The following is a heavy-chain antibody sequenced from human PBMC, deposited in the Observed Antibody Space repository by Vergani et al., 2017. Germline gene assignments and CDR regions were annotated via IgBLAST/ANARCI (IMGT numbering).Heavy chain of an antibody. CDR3: AKAGSVTSESLQYNFYMDV. J-gene: IGHJ6*03. V-gene: IGHV3-30*18. CDR2: ISNDGSKK. CDR1: GFSFSSHA. D-gene: IGHD3-10*01. Sequence: QVQLAESGGGRVQPGRSLRLSCAASGFSFSSHAIHWVRQAPGKGLEWVAVISNDGSKKYYADSVKGRFTISRDNSKTTLDLQMNSLRTQDTAVYYCAKAGSVTSESLQYNFYMDVWGKGTTVTVS.